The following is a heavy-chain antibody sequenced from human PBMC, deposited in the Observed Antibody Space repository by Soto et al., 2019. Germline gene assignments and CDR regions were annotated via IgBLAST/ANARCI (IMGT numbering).Heavy chain of an antibody. CDR3: ARDDDAGFFGSRRLVGGDY. Sequence: EVQLVQSGGGLVQPGGSLRLACVDSAFNFSNYWMSWVRQAPGKGLEWVAIMNKDGSVKYYVDSVKGRFTISRDNAKKSLYLQMNSLRAEDTAVYFCARDDDAGFFGSRRLVGGDYWGQGTTVTVTS. J-gene: IGHJ4*02. CDR2: MNKDGSVK. V-gene: IGHV3-7*01. CDR1: AFNFSNYW. D-gene: IGHD3-10*01.